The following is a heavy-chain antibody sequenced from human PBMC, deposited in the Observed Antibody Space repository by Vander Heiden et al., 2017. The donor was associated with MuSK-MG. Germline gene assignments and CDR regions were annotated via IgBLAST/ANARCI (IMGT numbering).Heavy chain of an antibody. D-gene: IGHD4-17*01. CDR1: GLTFGSYD. Sequence: EVQLVESGGGLVPPGGSLRLSCAASGLTFGSYDMHWVLQATGKGLEWFSAIGTAGDTYYPGSVKGRFTISRENAKNSLYLQMNSLRAGDTAVYYGARGYGEYVFNWNFDLWGRGTLGTVSS. J-gene: IGHJ2*01. V-gene: IGHV3-13*01. CDR2: IGTAGDT. CDR3: ARGYGEYVFNWNFDL.